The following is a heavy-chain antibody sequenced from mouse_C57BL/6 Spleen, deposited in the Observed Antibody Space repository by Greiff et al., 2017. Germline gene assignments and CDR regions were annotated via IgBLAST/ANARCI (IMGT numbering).Heavy chain of an antibody. J-gene: IGHJ4*01. V-gene: IGHV1-62-2*01. CDR1: GYTFTEYT. CDR2: FYPGSGSI. D-gene: IGHD2-14*01. Sequence: QVQLQQSGAELVKPGASVKLSCKASGYTFTEYTIHWVKQRSGQGLEWIGWFYPGSGSIKYNEKFKDKATLTADKSSSTVYMELSRLTSEDSAVYLCARHEETPPYYRGYAMDYWGQGTSVTVSS. CDR3: ARHEETPPYYRGYAMDY.